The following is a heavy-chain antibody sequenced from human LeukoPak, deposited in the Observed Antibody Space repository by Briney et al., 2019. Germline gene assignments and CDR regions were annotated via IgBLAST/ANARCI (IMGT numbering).Heavy chain of an antibody. V-gene: IGHV4-39*07. CDR3: ARGQGWSSSWYWIGY. CDR2: IYYSGST. CDR1: GGSISSSSYY. J-gene: IGHJ4*02. Sequence: PSQTLSLTCTVSGGSISSSSYYWGWIRQPPGKGLEWIGSIYYSGSTYYNPSLKSRVTISVDTSKNQFSLKLSSVTAADTAVYYCARGQGWSSSWYWIGYWGQGTLVTVSS. D-gene: IGHD6-13*01.